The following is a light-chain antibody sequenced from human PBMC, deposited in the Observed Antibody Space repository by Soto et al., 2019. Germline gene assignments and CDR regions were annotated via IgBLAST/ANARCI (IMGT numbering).Light chain of an antibody. V-gene: IGLV1-44*01. CDR1: TSNIGSKT. CDR2: RDN. J-gene: IGLJ2*01. CDR3: SALDDSLNGVV. Sequence: QSVLTQPPSASGTPGQKVTVSCSGSTSNIGSKTVNWYQQLPGSAPILLIYRDNQRPSGVPDRFSGSKSGTSAYLAISGLQSDDEADYYCSALDDSLNGVVFGGGTKVTVL.